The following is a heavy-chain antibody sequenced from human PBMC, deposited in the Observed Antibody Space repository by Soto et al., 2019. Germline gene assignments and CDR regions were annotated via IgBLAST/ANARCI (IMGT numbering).Heavy chain of an antibody. CDR2: INPKSGGT. CDR3: ARGDSTDCSNGVCSFFYNHDMDV. CDR1: GYSFTDYH. J-gene: IGHJ6*02. D-gene: IGHD2-8*01. V-gene: IGHV1-2*04. Sequence: QVQLVQSGAEVKKPGASVKVSRKASGYSFTDYHIHWVRQAPGQGLEWLGRINPKSGGTSTAQKFQGWGTMTTDTSISTASMELTRLTSDDTAIYYCARGDSTDCSNGVCSFFYNHDMDVWGQGTTVTVSS.